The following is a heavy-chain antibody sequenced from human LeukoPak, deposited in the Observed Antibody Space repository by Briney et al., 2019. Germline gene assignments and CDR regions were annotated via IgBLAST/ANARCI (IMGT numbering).Heavy chain of an antibody. J-gene: IGHJ4*02. Sequence: SETLSLTCTVSGYSISNVYYWGWIRQPPGKGLEWIGSIYHSGSTYYNPSLKSRVTISVDTSKNQFSLKLSSVTAADTAVYYGASVVGRTYYYDSTPRQEAGIDYWGQGTLVTVSS. CDR1: GYSISNVYY. V-gene: IGHV4-38-2*02. CDR2: IYHSGST. CDR3: ASVVGRTYYYDSTPRQEAGIDY. D-gene: IGHD3-22*01.